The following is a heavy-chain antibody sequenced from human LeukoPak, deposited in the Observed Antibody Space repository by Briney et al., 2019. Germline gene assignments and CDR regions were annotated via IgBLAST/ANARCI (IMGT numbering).Heavy chain of an antibody. J-gene: IGHJ4*02. CDR3: AREGAWFGELSFGVTDY. D-gene: IGHD3-10*01. Sequence: GATVKVSCKASGYTFTNYGISWVRQAPGQGLEWLGWLSAYNGKTSYAQRLQGRVTMTTDTSTSTAYMDLRSLRSDDTAVYYCAREGAWFGELSFGVTDYWGQGTLVTVSS. CDR1: GYTFTNYG. V-gene: IGHV1-18*01. CDR2: LSAYNGKT.